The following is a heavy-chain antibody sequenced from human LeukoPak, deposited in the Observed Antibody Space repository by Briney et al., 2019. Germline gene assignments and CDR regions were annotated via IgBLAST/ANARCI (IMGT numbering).Heavy chain of an antibody. CDR2: IKQDGSEK. J-gene: IGHJ3*02. V-gene: IGHV3-7*01. Sequence: GGSLRLSCAASGFTFSSYWMSWVRQAPGKGLEWVANIKQDGSEKYYVDSVKGRFTISRDNSKNTLYLQMNSLRAEDTAVYYCAKGRRYSSSWYGGAFDIWGQGTMVTVSS. CDR3: AKGRRYSSSWYGGAFDI. D-gene: IGHD6-13*01. CDR1: GFTFSSYW.